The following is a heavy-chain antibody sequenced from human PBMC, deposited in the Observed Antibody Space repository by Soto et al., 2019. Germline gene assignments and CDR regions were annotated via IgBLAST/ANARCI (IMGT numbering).Heavy chain of an antibody. CDR1: GFTFSRYA. J-gene: IGHJ4*02. D-gene: IGHD5-12*01. V-gene: IGHV3-30-3*01. CDR3: ARVAVEMATIHVFDY. CDR2: ISYDGSNK. Sequence: QVQLVESGGGVVQPGRSLRLSCAASGFTFSRYAMHWVRQAPGKGLEWVAVISYDGSNKYYADSVKGRFTISRDNSKNTLYRQMNSLRAEDTAVYYCARVAVEMATIHVFDYWGQGTLVTVSS.